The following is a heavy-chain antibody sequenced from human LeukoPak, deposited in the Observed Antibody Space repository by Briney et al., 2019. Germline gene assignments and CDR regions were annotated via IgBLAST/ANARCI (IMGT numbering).Heavy chain of an antibody. CDR1: GFTFSSYS. Sequence: GGSLRLSCAASGFTFSSYSMNWVRQAPGKGLEWVSSISSSSSYIYYADSVKGRFTISRDNAKNSLYLQMNSLRAEDTAVYYCARPVVVVAALAFDIWGQGTMVTVSS. V-gene: IGHV3-21*01. D-gene: IGHD2-15*01. CDR3: ARPVVVVAALAFDI. CDR2: ISSSSSYI. J-gene: IGHJ3*02.